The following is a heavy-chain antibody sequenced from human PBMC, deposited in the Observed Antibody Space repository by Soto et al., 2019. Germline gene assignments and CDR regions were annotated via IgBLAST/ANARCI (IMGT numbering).Heavy chain of an antibody. D-gene: IGHD4-4*01. CDR2: ISRDGNNK. CDR1: GFTFRFYD. Sequence: PGGSLRLSCATSGFTFRFYDMHWVRQAPGKGLEWLAVISRDGNNKDYGDSVKGRFTISRDNSENTLFLQMNSLRDEDSAVYYCAKDAYTPIRTTAHDAGGLDHWGRGTLVTVSS. CDR3: AKDAYTPIRTTAHDAGGLDH. J-gene: IGHJ4*02. V-gene: IGHV3-30*18.